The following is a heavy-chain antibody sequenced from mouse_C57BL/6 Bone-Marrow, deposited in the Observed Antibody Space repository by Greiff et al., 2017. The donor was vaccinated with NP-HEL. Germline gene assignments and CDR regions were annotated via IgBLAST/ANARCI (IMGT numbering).Heavy chain of an antibody. CDR2: ISNLAYSI. J-gene: IGHJ4*01. CDR3: ATGPYYAMDY. V-gene: IGHV5-15*01. Sequence: EVQGVESGGGLVQPGGSLKLSCAASGFTFSDYGMAWVRQAPRKGPEWVAFISNLAYSIYYADTVTGRFTISRENAKNTLYLEMSSLRSEDTAMYYCATGPYYAMDYWGQGTSVTVSS. CDR1: GFTFSDYG.